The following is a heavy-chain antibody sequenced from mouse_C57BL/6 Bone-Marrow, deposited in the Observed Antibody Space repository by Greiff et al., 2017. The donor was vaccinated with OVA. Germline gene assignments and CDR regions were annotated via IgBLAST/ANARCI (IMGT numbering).Heavy chain of an antibody. Sequence: QVPLKESGPGILQPSQTLSLTCSFSGFSLPTSNMGIGWIRLPSGKGLEWLAHIWCNDDNYYNTSLKSRLIISKATSNHQVFLKISRMAAADAATYYCAQIALNYYGSSFYAMDYWGQGTSVTVSA. CDR1: GFSLPTSNMG. CDR2: IWCNDDN. CDR3: AQIALNYYGSSFYAMDY. J-gene: IGHJ4*01. V-gene: IGHV8-5*01. D-gene: IGHD1-1*01.